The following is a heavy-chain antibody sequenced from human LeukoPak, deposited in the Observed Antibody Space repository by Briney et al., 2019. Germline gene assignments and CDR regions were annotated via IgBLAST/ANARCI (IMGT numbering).Heavy chain of an antibody. D-gene: IGHD3-22*01. Sequence: ASVKVSCKSSGYSFSDYGTAWVRQARGQGLEWMGWINTNTATPMYAQGFSGRFVFSLDVSDSTAYLHINSLEAGDTAVYYCARDPTRSPGGGFFSPLGYWGQGSLVTVSS. CDR1: GYSFSDYG. J-gene: IGHJ4*02. V-gene: IGHV7-4-1*02. CDR2: INTNTATP. CDR3: ARDPTRSPGGGFFSPLGY.